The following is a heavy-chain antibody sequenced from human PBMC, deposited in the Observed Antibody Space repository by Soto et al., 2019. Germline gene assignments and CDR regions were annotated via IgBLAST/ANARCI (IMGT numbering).Heavy chain of an antibody. J-gene: IGHJ4*02. CDR1: GGSINSYW. Sequence: LSLTCSVSGGSINSYWWSWIRQPAGKGLEWIGRVYSSGTTDYNPSLNSRATLSVETSKNQFSLKLSSVTAADTAVYYCARDIGSYAYGEGYWGQGIQVTVSS. CDR3: ARDIGSYAYGEGY. CDR2: VYSSGTT. V-gene: IGHV4-4*07. D-gene: IGHD3-10*01.